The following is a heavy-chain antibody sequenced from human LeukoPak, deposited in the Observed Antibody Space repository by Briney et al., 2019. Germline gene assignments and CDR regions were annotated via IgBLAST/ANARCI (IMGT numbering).Heavy chain of an antibody. CDR1: GFTFDDYA. Sequence: GRSLRLSCAASGFTFDDYAMHWVRHAPGKGLEWVSGISWNSGSIGYADSVKGRFTISRDNAKNSLYLQMNSLRAEDTALYYCAKDMVRGVIGWFDPWGQGTLVTVSS. CDR2: ISWNSGSI. CDR3: AKDMVRGVIGWFDP. D-gene: IGHD3-10*01. J-gene: IGHJ5*02. V-gene: IGHV3-9*01.